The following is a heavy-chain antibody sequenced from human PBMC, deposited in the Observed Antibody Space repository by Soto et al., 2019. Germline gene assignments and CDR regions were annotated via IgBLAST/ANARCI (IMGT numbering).Heavy chain of an antibody. V-gene: IGHV4-59*01. CDR1: GGSISSYY. CDR2: IDYSGST. Sequence: QVQLQESGPGLVKPSETLSLTCTVSGGSISSYYWSWIRQPPGKGLEWIGYIDYSGSTNYNPSLKSRVTISVDTYKNQFSLKLSSVTAADTAVYYCARDPGSGWYYFDYWGQGTLVTVSS. CDR3: ARDPGSGWYYFDY. J-gene: IGHJ4*02. D-gene: IGHD6-19*01.